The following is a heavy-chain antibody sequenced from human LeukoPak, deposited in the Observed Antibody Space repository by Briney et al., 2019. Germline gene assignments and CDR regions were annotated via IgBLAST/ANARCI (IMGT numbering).Heavy chain of an antibody. CDR1: GFTFSSYA. J-gene: IGHJ6*04. CDR2: ISYDGSNK. Sequence: GGSLRLSCAAPGFTFSSYAMHWVRQAPGKGLEWVAVISYDGSNKYYADSVKGRFTISRDNSKNTLYLQMNSLRAEDTAVYYCARLAQFYGMDVWGKGTTVTVSS. V-gene: IGHV3-30*04. D-gene: IGHD5-24*01. CDR3: ARLAQFYGMDV.